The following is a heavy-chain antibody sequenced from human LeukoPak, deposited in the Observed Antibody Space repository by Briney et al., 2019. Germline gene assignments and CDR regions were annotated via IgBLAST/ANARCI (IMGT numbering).Heavy chain of an antibody. CDR3: VIAARPYYFDY. Sequence: ASVKVSCKASGYTFTSYAMHWVRQAPGQGLEWMGWINTNTGNPTYAQGFTGRFVFSLDTSVSTAYLQISSLKAEDTAVYYCVIAARPYYFDYWGQGTLVTVSS. V-gene: IGHV7-4-1*02. J-gene: IGHJ4*02. CDR1: GYTFTSYA. CDR2: INTNTGNP. D-gene: IGHD6-6*01.